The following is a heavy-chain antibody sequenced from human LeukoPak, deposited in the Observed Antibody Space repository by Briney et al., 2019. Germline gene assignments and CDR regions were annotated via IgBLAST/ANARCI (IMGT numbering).Heavy chain of an antibody. J-gene: IGHJ2*01. CDR1: GGSISSYY. CDR2: MYTRGST. V-gene: IGHV4-4*07. CDR3: ARETRSSLGACSSASCPTYFDV. Sequence: PSETLSLTCTVSGGSISSYYWTWIRQPAGKGLEWIGRMYTRGSTNYNPSLKSRVSISVDKSKNQFSLKLSSVTAADTAVYYCARETRSSLGACSSASCPTYFDVWGRGTLVTVSS. D-gene: IGHD2-2*01.